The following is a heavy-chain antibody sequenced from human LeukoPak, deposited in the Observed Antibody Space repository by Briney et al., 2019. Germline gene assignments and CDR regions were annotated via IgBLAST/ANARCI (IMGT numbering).Heavy chain of an antibody. Sequence: SGPTLVNPTQTLTLTCTFSGFSLSTSGMRVSWIRQPPGKALEGLARIDWDDDKFYSTSLKTRLTISKDTSKSQVVLTMTNMDPVDTATYYCARMATRGVNPYFDYWGQGTLVTVSS. CDR2: IDWDDDK. CDR1: GFSLSTSGMR. CDR3: ARMATRGVNPYFDY. D-gene: IGHD3-10*01. V-gene: IGHV2-70*04. J-gene: IGHJ4*02.